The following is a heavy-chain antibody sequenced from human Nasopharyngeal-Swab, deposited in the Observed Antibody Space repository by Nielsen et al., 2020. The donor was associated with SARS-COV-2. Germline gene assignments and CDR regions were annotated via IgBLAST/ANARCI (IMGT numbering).Heavy chain of an antibody. CDR1: GCPISSYY. Sequence: SETLSLTCTVSGCPISSYYWSWTRQPPGKGLEWIGFMYYSGSTKYNPSLKSRVTISVDRSKNQFSLRLSSVTAADTAVYYCARRYFDSLYGMDVWGQGTTVTVSS. D-gene: IGHD3-9*01. CDR2: MYYSGST. V-gene: IGHV4-59*01. J-gene: IGHJ6*02. CDR3: ARRYFDSLYGMDV.